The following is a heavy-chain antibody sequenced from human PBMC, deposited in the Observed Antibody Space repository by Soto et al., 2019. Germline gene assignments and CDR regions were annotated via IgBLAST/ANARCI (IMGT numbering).Heavy chain of an antibody. CDR1: GFTFSVYT. V-gene: IGHV3-48*02. CDR2: ITSSGTTI. CDR3: ARDGYSTSPDWPWFDP. Sequence: EAQLLESGGGLVQPGGSLRLSCAASGFTFSVYTMHWVRQSPGKGLEWISSITSSGTTISYADSVKGRFTSSRDNAKSSMFLQMDTMRDEDTAVYYCARDGYSTSPDWPWFDPWGQGTRVTVSS. J-gene: IGHJ5*02. D-gene: IGHD6-6*01.